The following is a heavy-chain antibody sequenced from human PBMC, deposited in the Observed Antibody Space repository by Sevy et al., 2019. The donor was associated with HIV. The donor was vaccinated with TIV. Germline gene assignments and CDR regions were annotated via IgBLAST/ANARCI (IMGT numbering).Heavy chain of an antibody. V-gene: IGHV3-30-3*01. CDR2: ISYDGSNK. Sequence: GGSLRLSCAASGFTFSSYAMHWVRQAPGKGLEWVAVISYDGSNKYYADSVKGRFTISRDNSKNTLFLQMNSLSAEDTAVYYCAREWGEEEMATIWPGAVDIWGQGTMVTVSS. CDR3: AREWGEEEMATIWPGAVDI. CDR1: GFTFSSYA. D-gene: IGHD5-12*01. J-gene: IGHJ3*02.